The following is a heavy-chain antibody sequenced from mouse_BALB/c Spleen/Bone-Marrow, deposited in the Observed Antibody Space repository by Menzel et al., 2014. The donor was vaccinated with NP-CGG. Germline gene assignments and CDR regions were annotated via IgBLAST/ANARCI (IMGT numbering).Heavy chain of an antibody. V-gene: IGHV10S3*01. D-gene: IGHD1-1*01. CDR1: GFTFNTNA. Sequence: EVQLQQSGGGLVQPKGSLKLSCAASGFTFNTNAMNWVRQAPGKGLEWVARIRSKSNNYATYYADSVEDRFTISRDDSQSMLYLQMNNLKTEDTAMYYCVGYYYDYWGQGTSVTVSS. J-gene: IGHJ4*01. CDR3: VGYYYDY. CDR2: IRSKSNNYAT.